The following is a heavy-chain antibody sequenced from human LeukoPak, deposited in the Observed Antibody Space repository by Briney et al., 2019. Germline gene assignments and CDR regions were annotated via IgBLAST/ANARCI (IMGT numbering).Heavy chain of an antibody. Sequence: GGSLRLSCAASGFTFSSYWMSWVRQAPGKGLEWVANIKQDGSEKYYVDSVKGRFTIPRDNAKNSLYLQMNSLRAEDTAVYYCARDPVAGTTTFDYWGQGTLVTVSS. D-gene: IGHD1-7*01. CDR2: IKQDGSEK. CDR3: ARDPVAGTTTFDY. CDR1: GFTFSSYW. J-gene: IGHJ4*02. V-gene: IGHV3-7*01.